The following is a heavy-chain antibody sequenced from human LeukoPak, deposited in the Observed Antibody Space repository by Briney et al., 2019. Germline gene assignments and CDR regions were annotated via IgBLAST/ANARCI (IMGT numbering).Heavy chain of an antibody. Sequence: SETLSLTCAVYGGSFSGYYWSWIRQPPGKGLEWIGEINHSGSTNYNLSLKSRVTISVDTSKNQFSLKLSSVTAADTAVYYCASKYGSGLTVDYWGQGTLVTVSS. CDR2: INHSGST. J-gene: IGHJ4*02. V-gene: IGHV4-34*01. D-gene: IGHD3-10*01. CDR1: GGSFSGYY. CDR3: ASKYGSGLTVDY.